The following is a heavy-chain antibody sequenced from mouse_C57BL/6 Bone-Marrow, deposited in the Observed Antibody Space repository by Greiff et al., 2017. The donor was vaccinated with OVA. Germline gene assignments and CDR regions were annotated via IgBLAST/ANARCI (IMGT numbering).Heavy chain of an antibody. CDR2: INPNNGGT. V-gene: IGHV1-18*01. D-gene: IGHD2-4*01. J-gene: IGHJ2*01. CDR1: GYTFTDYN. CDR3: ARRITRGGYYFDY. Sequence: VQLKQSGPELVKPGASVKIPCKASGYTFTDYNMDWVKQSHGKSLEWIGDINPNNGGTIYNQKFKGKATLTVDKSSSTAYMELRSLTSEDTAVYYCARRITRGGYYFDYWGQGTTLTVSS.